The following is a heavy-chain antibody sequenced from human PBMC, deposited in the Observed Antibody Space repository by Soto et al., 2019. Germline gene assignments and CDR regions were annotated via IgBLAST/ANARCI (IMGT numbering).Heavy chain of an antibody. CDR2: ISYDGSNE. D-gene: IGHD3-9*01. CDR1: GFTFSSYA. V-gene: IGHV3-30-3*01. CDR3: ARQILTGYYYHWFDP. J-gene: IGHJ5*02. Sequence: QVQLVESGGGVVQPGRSLRLSCAASGFTFSSYAMHWVRQAPGKGLEWVALISYDGSNEYYADSVKGRFTISRDNSENTLYLQMNRLRVEHRAIYYCARQILTGYYYHWFDPWGQGTLVTVSS.